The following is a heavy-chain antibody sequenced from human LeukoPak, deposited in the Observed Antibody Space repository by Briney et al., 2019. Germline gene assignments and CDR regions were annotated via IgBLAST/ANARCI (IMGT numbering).Heavy chain of an antibody. J-gene: IGHJ4*02. CDR1: GFIFDAHD. D-gene: IGHD1-26*01. CDR3: AKPSGSGVDY. V-gene: IGHV3-30*02. Sequence: GGSLRLSCGASGFIFDAHDMHWVRQAPGKGLEWVAFIRSDGYHTYYADSVKGRFTVTRDNSKNTLYLQMNSLRLEDMALYYCAKPSGSGVDYWGRGTRVTVSS. CDR2: IRSDGYHT.